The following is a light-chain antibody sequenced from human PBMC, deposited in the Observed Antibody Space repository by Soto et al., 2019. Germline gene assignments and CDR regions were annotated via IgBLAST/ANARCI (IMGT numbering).Light chain of an antibody. V-gene: IGLV7-43*01. CDR1: TGPVTTSHY. CDR3: DLYYGGAHVV. J-gene: IGLJ2*01. CDR2: STT. Sequence: QTVVTQEPSLTVSPGGTVTLTCASSTGPVTTSHYPNWFQQKPGQPPRSLIYSTTNTHSWTPARFSGSLLGGKAALTLSGVLPEDEADYYCDLYYGGAHVVFGGGTKVTVL.